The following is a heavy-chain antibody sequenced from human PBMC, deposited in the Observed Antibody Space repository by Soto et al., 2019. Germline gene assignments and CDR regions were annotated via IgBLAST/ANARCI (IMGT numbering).Heavy chain of an antibody. CDR2: ISSSSSYI. D-gene: IGHD1-26*01. CDR3: ARDRIVGATYAFDI. V-gene: IGHV3-21*01. J-gene: IGHJ3*02. Sequence: GWSLRLSCAASGFTFSSYSMNWVRQAPGKGLEWVSSISSSSSYIYYADSVKGRFTISRDNAKNSLYLQMNSLRAEDTAVYYCARDRIVGATYAFDIWGQGTMVTVSS. CDR1: GFTFSSYS.